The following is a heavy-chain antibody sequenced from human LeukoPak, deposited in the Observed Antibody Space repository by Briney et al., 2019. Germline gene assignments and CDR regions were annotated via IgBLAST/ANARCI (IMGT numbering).Heavy chain of an antibody. CDR1: GFTFSSYA. V-gene: IGHV3-64*01. CDR3: ATITAMATGFDY. Sequence: PGGSLRLSCAASGFTFSSYAMHWVRQAPGKGLEYVSAISSNGGSTYYANSVKGRFTISRDNSKNTLYLQMGSLRAEDMAVYYCATITAMATGFDYWGQGTLVTVSS. CDR2: ISSNGGST. D-gene: IGHD5-18*01. J-gene: IGHJ4*02.